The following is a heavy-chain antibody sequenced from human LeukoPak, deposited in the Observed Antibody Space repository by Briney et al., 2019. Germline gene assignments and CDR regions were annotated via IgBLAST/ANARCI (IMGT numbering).Heavy chain of an antibody. CDR2: IYYSGST. D-gene: IGHD3-10*01. V-gene: IGHV4-59*01. J-gene: IGHJ4*02. CDR3: ARAYGSGNIFDY. Sequence: PSETLSLTCTVSGGSISSYYWSWIRQPPGKGLEWIGYIYYSGSTNYNPSLTSRVNISVDTSKNQFSLKLNSVTAADTAVYYCARAYGSGNIFDYWGQGTLVSVSS. CDR1: GGSISSYY.